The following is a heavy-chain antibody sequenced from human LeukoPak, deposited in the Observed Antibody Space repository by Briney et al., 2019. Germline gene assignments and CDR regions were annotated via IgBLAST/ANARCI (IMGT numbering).Heavy chain of an antibody. CDR2: IIPIFGTA. CDR3: ARGVGSSGWYDY. Sequence: SVKVSCKASGGTFSSYAISWVRQAPGQGLEWMGRIIPIFGTANYAQKFQGRVTITTDESTSTAYMELSSLRSEDTAVYYCARGVGSSGWYDYWGQGTLVTVSP. J-gene: IGHJ4*02. V-gene: IGHV1-69*05. D-gene: IGHD6-19*01. CDR1: GGTFSSYA.